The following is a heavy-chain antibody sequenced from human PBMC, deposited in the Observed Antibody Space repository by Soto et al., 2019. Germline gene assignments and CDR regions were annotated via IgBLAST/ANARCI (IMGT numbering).Heavy chain of an antibody. Sequence: GGSLRLSCAASGFTFSNYGMHWVRQAPGKGLEWVAFISDDGSNKYYADSMKGRFTMSRDNSKRTLYLQMSSLGVEDTAVYYCTKRRNVLRFLEWSSGMEVWGQGTTVTVS. CDR1: GFTFSNYG. J-gene: IGHJ6*02. V-gene: IGHV3-30*18. D-gene: IGHD3-3*01. CDR2: ISDDGSNK. CDR3: TKRRNVLRFLEWSSGMEV.